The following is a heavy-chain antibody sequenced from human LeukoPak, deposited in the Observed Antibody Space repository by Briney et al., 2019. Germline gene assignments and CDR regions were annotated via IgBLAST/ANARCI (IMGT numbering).Heavy chain of an antibody. J-gene: IGHJ6*03. Sequence: SETLSLTCTVSGGSISSGSYYWSWIRQPAGEGLEWIGRIYTSGSTNYNPSLKSRVTISVDTSKNQFSLKLSSVTAADTAVYYCASVSDGYYYMDVWGKGTTVTISS. V-gene: IGHV4-61*02. D-gene: IGHD5-24*01. CDR3: ASVSDGYYYMDV. CDR2: IYTSGST. CDR1: GGSISSGSYY.